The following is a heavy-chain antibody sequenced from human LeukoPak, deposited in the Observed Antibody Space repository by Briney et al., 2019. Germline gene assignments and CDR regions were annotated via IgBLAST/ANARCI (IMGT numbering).Heavy chain of an antibody. J-gene: IGHJ4*02. Sequence: GGSLRLSCTASGFTFGDYAMSWFRQAPGKGLEWVGFIRSKAYGGTAVYAASVKGRFTISRDDSKSIAYLQMNSLKTEDTAVFYCTRGVTPTDGGLDYWGQGTLVTVSS. CDR3: TRGVTPTDGGLDY. CDR1: GFTFGDYA. V-gene: IGHV3-49*03. CDR2: IRSKAYGGTA. D-gene: IGHD2-15*01.